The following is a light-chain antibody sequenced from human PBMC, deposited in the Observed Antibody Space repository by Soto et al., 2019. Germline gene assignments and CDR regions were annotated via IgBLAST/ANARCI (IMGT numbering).Light chain of an antibody. J-gene: IGKJ1*01. Sequence: EIGMTQSRATLSVSPGERSTLSCRSSQSVSSNLAWYQQKPGQAPRLLIYGASTRATGIPARFSGSGSGTEFTLTISSLQSEDFAVYYCQQYNNWPPWTFGQGTKVDI. CDR1: QSVSSN. CDR3: QQYNNWPPWT. CDR2: GAS. V-gene: IGKV3-15*01.